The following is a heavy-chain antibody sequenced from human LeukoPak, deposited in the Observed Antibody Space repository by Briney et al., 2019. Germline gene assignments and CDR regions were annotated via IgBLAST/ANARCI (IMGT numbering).Heavy chain of an antibody. CDR3: ARLYHDSMAPRKYYFDY. V-gene: IGHV4-39*01. CDR1: GVSISSSNSY. Sequence: SETLSLTCTVSGVSISSSNSYWGWIRQPPGKGLEWIGSIYYSGNTYYNASLKSQVSISIDTSKNQFSLKLSSVTAADTAVYYCARLYHDSMAPRKYYFDYWGQGTLVTVSS. D-gene: IGHD3-22*01. J-gene: IGHJ4*02. CDR2: IYYSGNT.